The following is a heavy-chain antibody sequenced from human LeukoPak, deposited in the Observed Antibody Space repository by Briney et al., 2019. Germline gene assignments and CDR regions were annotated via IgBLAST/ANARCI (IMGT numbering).Heavy chain of an antibody. CDR2: INHSGST. CDR3: ARVRYTGYSSSWYYFDY. D-gene: IGHD6-13*01. V-gene: IGHV4-34*01. CDR1: GGSFSGYY. Sequence: SETLSLTCAVYGGSFSGYYWSWIRQPPGKGLEWIGEINHSGSTNYNPSLKSRVTISVDTSKNQFSLKLSSVTAADTAVYYCARVRYTGYSSSWYYFDYWGRGTLVTVSS. J-gene: IGHJ4*02.